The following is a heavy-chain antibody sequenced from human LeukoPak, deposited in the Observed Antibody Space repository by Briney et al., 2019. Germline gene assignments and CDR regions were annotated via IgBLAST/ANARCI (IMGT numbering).Heavy chain of an antibody. CDR3: ARLRSGSTPPPPHYYYGLDV. V-gene: IGHV4-61*01. CDR2: VYYSGSA. CDR1: GVSVSSGSYY. J-gene: IGHJ6*02. Sequence: PSETLSLTCTVSGVSVSSGSYYWSWLRQPPGKGLEWIGYVYYSGSANSNPSLESRVTISVDTSKNQFSLKLSSVTAADTAAYYCARLRSGSTPPPPHYYYGLDVWGQGTTVIVSS. D-gene: IGHD1-26*01.